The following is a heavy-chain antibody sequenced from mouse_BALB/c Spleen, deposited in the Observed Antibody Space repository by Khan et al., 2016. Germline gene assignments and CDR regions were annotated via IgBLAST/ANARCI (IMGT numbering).Heavy chain of an antibody. CDR3: ATSTSSYWYYFDY. CDR1: GYSIPSHYS. V-gene: IGHV3-1*02. CDR2: IHYSGST. Sequence: EVQLQESGPDLVKPSQSLSLTCTVTGYSIPSHYSWHWIRHFPGNKLEWMGYIHYSGSTNYNPSLKSRISITRDTSKNQFFLQLNSVTTEDTATYYGATSTSSYWYYFDYWGQGTTLTVAS. D-gene: IGHD3-1*01. J-gene: IGHJ2*01.